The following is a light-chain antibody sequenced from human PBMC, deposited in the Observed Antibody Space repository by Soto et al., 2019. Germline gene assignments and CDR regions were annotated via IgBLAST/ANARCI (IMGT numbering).Light chain of an antibody. Sequence: QSALTQPASVSGSPGQSITISCTGTSNDVGGYDHVSWYQHYPGKAPQLIIYEVANRPSGLSNRFSGSKSGNTASLTISGLRAEDGADYYCCSFASPNPWVFGGGTKLTAL. CDR1: SNDVGGYDH. CDR2: EVA. J-gene: IGLJ3*02. V-gene: IGLV2-14*01. CDR3: CSFASPNPWV.